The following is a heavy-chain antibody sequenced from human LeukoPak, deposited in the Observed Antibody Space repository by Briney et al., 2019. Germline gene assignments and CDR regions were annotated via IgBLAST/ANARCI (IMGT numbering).Heavy chain of an antibody. D-gene: IGHD1-14*01. Sequence: GRSLRLSCAASGFTFDDYAMHWVRQAPGKGLEWVSGISWNSGSVGYADSVKGRFTISRDNAKNSLYLQMNSLRAEDMALYYCAKDVVAASTGFFDYWRQGTLVTVSS. CDR3: AKDVVAASTGFFDY. V-gene: IGHV3-9*03. CDR2: ISWNSGSV. J-gene: IGHJ4*02. CDR1: GFTFDDYA.